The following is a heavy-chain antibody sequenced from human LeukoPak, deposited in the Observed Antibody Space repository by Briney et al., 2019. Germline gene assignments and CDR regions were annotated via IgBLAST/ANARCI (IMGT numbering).Heavy chain of an antibody. Sequence: PGRSLRLSCAASGFTFSSYGMHWVRQAPGKGLEWVAVISYDGSSKYYADSVKGRFSISRDNSKNTLYLQMNSLRPEDAAVYYCAKRARDVSTTADFDYWGQGALVTVSS. CDR3: AKRARDVSTTADFDY. D-gene: IGHD4-17*01. V-gene: IGHV3-30*18. J-gene: IGHJ4*02. CDR1: GFTFSSYG. CDR2: ISYDGSSK.